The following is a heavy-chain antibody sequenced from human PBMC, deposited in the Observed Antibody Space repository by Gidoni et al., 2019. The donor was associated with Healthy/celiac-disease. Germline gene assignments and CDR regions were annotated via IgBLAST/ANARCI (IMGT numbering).Heavy chain of an antibody. Sequence: QVQLVQSGAEVKKPGSSVKVSCKASGGTFSSYTISWVRQAPGQGLEWMGRIIPILGIANYAQKFQGRVTITADKSTSTAYMELSSLRSEDTAVYYCARDSLDVDYYYGMDVWGQGTTVTVSS. V-gene: IGHV1-69*08. D-gene: IGHD3-10*02. CDR3: ARDSLDVDYYYGMDV. CDR1: GGTFSSYT. J-gene: IGHJ6*02. CDR2: IIPILGIA.